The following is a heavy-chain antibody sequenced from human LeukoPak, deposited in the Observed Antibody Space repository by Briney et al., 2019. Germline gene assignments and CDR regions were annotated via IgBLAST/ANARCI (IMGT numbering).Heavy chain of an antibody. CDR1: GYSISSGYY. Sequence: SETLSLTCTVSGYSISSGYYWGWIRQPPGKGLEWIASIYHSGSTYYNPSLKSRVTISVDTSKNQFSLKLRSVTAADTAVYYCARTYYYGSGSSDIWGQGTMVTVSS. V-gene: IGHV4-38-2*02. CDR2: IYHSGST. D-gene: IGHD3-10*01. J-gene: IGHJ3*02. CDR3: ARTYYYGSGSSDI.